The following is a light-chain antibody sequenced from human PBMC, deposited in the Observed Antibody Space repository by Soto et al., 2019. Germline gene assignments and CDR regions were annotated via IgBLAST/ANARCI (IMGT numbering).Light chain of an antibody. CDR1: SSNIGSNT. Sequence: QSVLTQPPSASVTPGQRVPISCSGSSSNIGSNTVNWYQQLPGTAPKLIIYSNNQRPSGVPDRFSGPKSGTSASLAISGLQSDDEADYYCAAWDDSRNVVVFGGGTKLAVL. J-gene: IGLJ2*01. CDR2: SNN. V-gene: IGLV1-44*01. CDR3: AAWDDSRNVVV.